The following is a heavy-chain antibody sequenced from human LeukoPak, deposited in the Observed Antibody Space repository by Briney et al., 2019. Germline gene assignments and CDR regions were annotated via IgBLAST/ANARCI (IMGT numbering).Heavy chain of an antibody. Sequence: KDGESLKISCKGSGYRFTDYWIGWVRQMPGKGLEWMGIIYPGDYDTRYSTSFQGQVTISVDKSISTAYLQWSRLKASDTAMYYCARGRYDFGVVPYYFDYWGQGTLVTVSS. V-gene: IGHV5-51*01. CDR3: ARGRYDFGVVPYYFDY. D-gene: IGHD3-3*01. J-gene: IGHJ4*02. CDR1: GYRFTDYW. CDR2: IYPGDYDT.